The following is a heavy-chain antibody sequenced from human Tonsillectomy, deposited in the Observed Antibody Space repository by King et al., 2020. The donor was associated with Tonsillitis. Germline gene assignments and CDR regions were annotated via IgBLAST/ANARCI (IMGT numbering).Heavy chain of an antibody. Sequence: VQLQQWGAGLLKPSETLSLTCAVYGGSFSGYYWSWIRQPPGKGLEWIGEINHSGSTNYNPSLKSRVTISVDTSKNQFSLKLSSVTAADTAVYYCARERRTPTYYYGSGSYSNNWFDPWGQGTLVTVSS. CDR2: INHSGST. V-gene: IGHV4-34*01. CDR1: GGSFSGYY. J-gene: IGHJ5*02. D-gene: IGHD3-10*01. CDR3: ARERRTPTYYYGSGSYSNNWFDP.